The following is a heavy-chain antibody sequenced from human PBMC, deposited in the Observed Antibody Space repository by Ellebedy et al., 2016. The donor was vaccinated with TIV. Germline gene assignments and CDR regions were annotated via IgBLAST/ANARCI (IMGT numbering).Heavy chain of an antibody. J-gene: IGHJ4*02. V-gene: IGHV3-30-3*01. D-gene: IGHD2-2*01. CDR3: ARSIVVVPAAFDY. CDR1: GGTFSSYA. CDR2: ISYDGSNK. Sequence: SCXASGGTFSSYAMHWVRQAPGKGLEWVAVISYDGSNKYYADSVKGRFTISRDNSKNTLYLQMNSLRAEDTAVYYCARSIVVVPAAFDYWGQGTLVTVSS.